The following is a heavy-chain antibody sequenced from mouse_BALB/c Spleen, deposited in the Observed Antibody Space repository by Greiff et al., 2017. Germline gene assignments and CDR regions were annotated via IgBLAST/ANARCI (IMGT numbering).Heavy chain of an antibody. D-gene: IGHD2-1*01. Sequence: VQLQQSGAELVRPGALVKLSCKASGFNIKDYYMHWVKQRPEQGLEWIGWIDPENGNTIYDPKFQGKASITADTSSNTAYLQLSSLTSEDTAVYYCALYYGSRFAYWGQGTLVTVSA. CDR1: GFNIKDYY. V-gene: IGHV14-1*02. J-gene: IGHJ3*01. CDR3: ALYYGSRFAY. CDR2: IDPENGNT.